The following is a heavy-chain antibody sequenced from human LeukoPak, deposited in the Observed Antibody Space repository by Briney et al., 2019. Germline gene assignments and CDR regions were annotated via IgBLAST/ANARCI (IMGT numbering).Heavy chain of an antibody. V-gene: IGHV3-53*01. CDR1: GFTVSSNY. D-gene: IGHD2-8*01. CDR3: ARAQWGVYFDY. CDR2: IYSGGST. J-gene: IGHJ4*02. Sequence: GGSLRLSCAASGFTVSSNYMSWVRQAPGKGLEWVSVIYSGGSTYYADSVKGRFTISRDNSKNTLYLQMNSLRAEDTAVYYCARAQWGVYFDYWGQGTLSPSPQ.